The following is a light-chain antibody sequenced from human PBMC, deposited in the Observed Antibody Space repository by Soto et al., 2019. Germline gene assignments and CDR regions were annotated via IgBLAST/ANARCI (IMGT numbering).Light chain of an antibody. CDR3: QHRDSWPLT. Sequence: EIVFTQSLATLSLSPGERATLSCMASQSVGSYLSWYQQKPGQAPRLLIYDAFNRATGIPARFSGSGSGTDFTLTISRLEPEDFALYYXQHRDSWPLTFGGGTKVDIK. CDR1: QSVGSY. CDR2: DAF. V-gene: IGKV3-11*01. J-gene: IGKJ4*01.